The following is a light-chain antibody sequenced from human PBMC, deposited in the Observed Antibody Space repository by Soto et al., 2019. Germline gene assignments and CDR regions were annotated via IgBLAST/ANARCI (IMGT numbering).Light chain of an antibody. CDR1: QSVSSSY. J-gene: IGKJ5*01. Sequence: EIVLTQSPGTLSLSPGERATLSCRASQSVSSSYLAWYQQKPGQAPRLLIYGASNRATGIPARFSGSGSGTDFTLTISSLEPEDFAVYYCQQYGSSPRVTFGQGTRLEI. V-gene: IGKV3-20*01. CDR2: GAS. CDR3: QQYGSSPRVT.